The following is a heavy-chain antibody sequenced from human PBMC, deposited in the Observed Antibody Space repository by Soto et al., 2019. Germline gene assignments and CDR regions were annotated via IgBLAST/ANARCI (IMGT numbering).Heavy chain of an antibody. J-gene: IGHJ6*02. V-gene: IGHV1-69*12. CDR2: IMPVFRRP. CDR1: GGTFRTSA. CDR3: ARDKDRLQLGGNYFFILDV. Sequence: QVQLVQSGAEVKKPGSSVKVSCKASGGTFRTSAISWVRQAPGQGLEWVGGIMPVFRRPKYAQNFQDRVTITADASTSTAYVEMNSLRSDDTAVYYCARDKDRLQLGGNYFFILDVWGQGTAVTVSS. D-gene: IGHD1-7*01.